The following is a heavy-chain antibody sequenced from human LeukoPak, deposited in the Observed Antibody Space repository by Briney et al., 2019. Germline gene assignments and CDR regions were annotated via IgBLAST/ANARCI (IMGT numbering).Heavy chain of an antibody. V-gene: IGHV3-53*04. J-gene: IGHJ3*02. D-gene: IGHD1-14*01. CDR1: GFTFSSYS. CDR3: ARVTGVGAFDI. Sequence: PGGSLRLSCAASGFTFSSYSMSWVRQAPGKGLEWVSVIYSGGSTYYADSVKGRFTISRHNSKNTLYLQMNSLRAEDTAVYYCARVTGVGAFDIWGQGTMVTVSS. CDR2: IYSGGST.